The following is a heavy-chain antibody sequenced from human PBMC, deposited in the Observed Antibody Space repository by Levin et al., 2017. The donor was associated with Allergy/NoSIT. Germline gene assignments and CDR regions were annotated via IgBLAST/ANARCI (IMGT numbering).Heavy chain of an antibody. CDR2: IVASTDAT. Sequence: GESLKISCEASGFGFSTYGVNWVRQAPGKGLEWISSIVASTDATHYADSVRGRFTISRDNAKNSLYLQMNGLRADDTAVYYCAAGRGYSYGNYDYYMDVWGKGTTVTVSS. J-gene: IGHJ6*03. D-gene: IGHD5-18*01. CDR3: AAGRGYSYGNYDYYMDV. V-gene: IGHV3-48*01. CDR1: GFGFSTYG.